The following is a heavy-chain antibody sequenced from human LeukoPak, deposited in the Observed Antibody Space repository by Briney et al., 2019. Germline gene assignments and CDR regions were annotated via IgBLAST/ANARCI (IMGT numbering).Heavy chain of an antibody. V-gene: IGHV1-46*01. Sequence: PLASVKVSCKASGYTFTSYYMHWVRQAPGQGLEWMGIINPSGGSTSYAQKFQGRVTMTRDTSTSTAYMELSSLRSEDTAVYYCARGGYYYDSSGYWFDYWGQGTLVTVSS. J-gene: IGHJ4*02. D-gene: IGHD3-22*01. CDR2: INPSGGST. CDR1: GYTFTSYY. CDR3: ARGGYYYDSSGYWFDY.